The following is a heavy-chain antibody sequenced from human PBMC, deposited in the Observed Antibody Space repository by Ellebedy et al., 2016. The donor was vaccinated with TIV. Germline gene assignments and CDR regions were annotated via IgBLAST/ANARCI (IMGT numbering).Heavy chain of an antibody. CDR1: GYTFTGYY. V-gene: IGHV1-2*02. D-gene: IGHD5-12*01. CDR3: ARSSDYAKLLRAFDI. Sequence: ASVKVSCXASGYTFTGYYMHWVRQAPGQGLEWMGWINPNSGGTNYAQKFQGRVTMTRDTSISTAYMELSRLRSDDTAVYYCARSSDYAKLLRAFDIWGQGTMVTVSS. J-gene: IGHJ3*02. CDR2: INPNSGGT.